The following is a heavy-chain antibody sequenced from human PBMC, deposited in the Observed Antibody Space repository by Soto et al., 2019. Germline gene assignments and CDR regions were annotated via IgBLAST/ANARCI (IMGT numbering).Heavy chain of an antibody. V-gene: IGHV3-21*01. J-gene: IGHJ5*02. CDR3: ARAAITIWFGELSFDP. CDR1: GFTFSSYS. D-gene: IGHD3-10*01. Sequence: EVQLVESGGGLVKTGGSLRLSCAASGFTFSSYSMNWVRQAPGKGLEWVSSISSSSSYIYYADSVKGRFTISRDNAKNSLYLHMNSLRAEDTAVYYCARAAITIWFGELSFDPWGQGTLVTVSS. CDR2: ISSSSSYI.